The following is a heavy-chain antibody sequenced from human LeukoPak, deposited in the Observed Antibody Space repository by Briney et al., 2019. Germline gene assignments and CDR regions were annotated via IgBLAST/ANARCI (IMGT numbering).Heavy chain of an antibody. D-gene: IGHD3-10*01. CDR2: IGYDGGNQ. J-gene: IGHJ4*02. Sequence: GGSLRLSCAASGFTVSSNYMSWVRQAPGKGLEWVAYIGYDGGNQHYADSVKGRFTISRDNSKNTLYLQMNSLRAEDTAVYYCARPELPGWSVLFDFWGQGTLVTVSS. CDR1: GFTVSSNY. CDR3: ARPELPGWSVLFDF. V-gene: IGHV3-33*08.